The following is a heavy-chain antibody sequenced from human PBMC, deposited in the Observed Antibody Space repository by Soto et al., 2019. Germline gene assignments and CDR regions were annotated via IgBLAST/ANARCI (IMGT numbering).Heavy chain of an antibody. CDR2: ISYDGSNE. Sequence: QVQLVESGGGVVQPGGSLRLSCVASGFTFRSYSMHWVRQAPGKGLEWVAVISYDGSNEYYAGSVRGRFTVSRDNSKNILDLQMTSLRPEDTAVYYCARDLNGDASDYWGQGALVTVSS. D-gene: IGHD2-8*01. CDR1: GFTFRSYS. J-gene: IGHJ4*02. CDR3: ARDLNGDASDY. V-gene: IGHV3-30-3*01.